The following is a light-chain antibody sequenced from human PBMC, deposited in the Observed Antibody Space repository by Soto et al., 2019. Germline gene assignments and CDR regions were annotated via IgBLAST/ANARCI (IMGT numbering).Light chain of an antibody. V-gene: IGKV1-5*01. CDR3: QQYNTYYS. CDR1: QSIRSW. CDR2: DGS. Sequence: DIQMTQSPSTLSAFVGDSVTITCRARQSIRSWLAWYQQKPGKAPTLLIYDGSRFASGFPSRFSARGSVTEFTLTISSLQPVDVATSYCQQYNTYYSCGQATKQEIK. J-gene: IGKJ2*03.